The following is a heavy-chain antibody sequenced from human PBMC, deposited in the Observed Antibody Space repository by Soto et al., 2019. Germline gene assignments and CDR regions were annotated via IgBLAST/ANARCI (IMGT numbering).Heavy chain of an antibody. CDR1: GFTVSYNY. J-gene: IGHJ3*02. CDR2: IYRGGDT. D-gene: IGHD3-10*01. CDR3: AKGMYGSGNYYIGDAFDM. V-gene: IGHV3-53*01. Sequence: GGSLRLSCAVSGFTVSYNYMNWVRQAPGKGLEWVSVIYRGGDTFYADSVKGRFTISRDNSKNTLYLQMNSLRAEDTAVYYCAKGMYGSGNYYIGDAFDMWGQGTMVTVSS.